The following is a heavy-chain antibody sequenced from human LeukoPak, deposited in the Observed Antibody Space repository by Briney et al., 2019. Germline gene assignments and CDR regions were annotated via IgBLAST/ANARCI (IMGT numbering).Heavy chain of an antibody. Sequence: VASVKVSCKASGYTFTSYGITWVRQAPGQGLEWMGWISTYNGNTDYAQKLQGRVTMTTDTSTSTAYMELRSLRSDDAAVYYCARELRPRVGAIMPFEYCGEGTLVTVSS. CDR3: ARELRPRVGAIMPFEY. CDR2: ISTYNGNT. CDR1: GYTFTSYG. D-gene: IGHD1-26*01. V-gene: IGHV1-18*01. J-gene: IGHJ4*02.